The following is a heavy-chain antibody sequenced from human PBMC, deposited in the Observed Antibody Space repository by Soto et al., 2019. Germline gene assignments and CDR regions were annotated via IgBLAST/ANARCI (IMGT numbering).Heavy chain of an antibody. Sequence: ASVKVSCKASGYTFTGYYMHWVRQAPGQGLEWVGWINPNSGDTNYAQKFQGWVTMTRDTSISTAYMELSRLRSDDTAVYYCARDRTGPYCSSTSCYYYYGMDVWGQGTTVTVSS. J-gene: IGHJ6*02. D-gene: IGHD2-2*01. V-gene: IGHV1-2*04. CDR3: ARDRTGPYCSSTSCYYYYGMDV. CDR1: GYTFTGYY. CDR2: INPNSGDT.